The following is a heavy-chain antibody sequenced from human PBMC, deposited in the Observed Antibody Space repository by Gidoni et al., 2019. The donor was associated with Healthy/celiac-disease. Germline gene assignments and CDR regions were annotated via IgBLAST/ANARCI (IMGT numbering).Heavy chain of an antibody. D-gene: IGHD2-2*01. CDR1: GFSLSNARMG. J-gene: IGHJ4*02. CDR3: ARTTYCSSTSCPWYYFDY. Sequence: QVTLKESGPVLVKPTETLTLTCTVSGFSLSNARMGVSWIRQPPGKALEWLAHIFSNDEKSYSTSLKSRLTISKDTSKSQVVLTMTNMDPVDTATYYCARTTYCSSTSCPWYYFDYWGQGTLVTVSS. CDR2: IFSNDEK. V-gene: IGHV2-26*01.